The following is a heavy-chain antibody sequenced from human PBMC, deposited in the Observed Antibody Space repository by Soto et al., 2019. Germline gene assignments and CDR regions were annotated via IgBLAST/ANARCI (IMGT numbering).Heavy chain of an antibody. Sequence: QVQLRESGPGLVKPSETLSLTCTVFGGSISSYHWSWIRQPPGKGLEWIGEVYNSGTTNYNPSLKNRVTISADTSKNHLSLSLSSVTAADTAVYFCAREMGYCTTTSCHAGPLFYYMDVWGKGTTVTVSS. J-gene: IGHJ6*03. CDR2: VYNSGTT. V-gene: IGHV4-59*01. D-gene: IGHD2-2*01. CDR3: AREMGYCTTTSCHAGPLFYYMDV. CDR1: GGSISSYH.